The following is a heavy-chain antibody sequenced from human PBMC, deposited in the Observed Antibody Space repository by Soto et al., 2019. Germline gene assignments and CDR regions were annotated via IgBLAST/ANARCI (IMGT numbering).Heavy chain of an antibody. CDR2: IIPIFGTA. V-gene: IGHV1-69*13. CDR1: GGTFSSYE. Sequence: SVKVSCKASGGTFSSYEISWVRQAPGQGLEWMGGIIPIFGTANYAQKFQGRVTITADESTSTAYMELSSLRSEDTAVYYRAREGYEVGATAEAYYFDYWGQGTLVTVSS. CDR3: AREGYEVGATAEAYYFDY. J-gene: IGHJ4*02. D-gene: IGHD1-26*01.